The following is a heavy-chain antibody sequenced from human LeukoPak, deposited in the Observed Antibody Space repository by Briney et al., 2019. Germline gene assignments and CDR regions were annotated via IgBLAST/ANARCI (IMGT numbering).Heavy chain of an antibody. CDR1: GGSISSSSYY. CDR3: ARDVVRLPRGAFDI. D-gene: IGHD6-6*01. V-gene: IGHV4-39*07. Sequence: SETLSLTCTVSGGSISSSSYYWGWIRQPPGKGLEWIGSIYYSGGTYYNPSLKSRVTISVDTSKNQFSLKLSSVTAADTAVYYCARDVVRLPRGAFDIWGQGTMVTVSS. J-gene: IGHJ3*02. CDR2: IYYSGGT.